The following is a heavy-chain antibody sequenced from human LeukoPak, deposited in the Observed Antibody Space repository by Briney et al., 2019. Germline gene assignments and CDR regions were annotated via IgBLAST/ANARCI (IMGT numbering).Heavy chain of an antibody. CDR2: INPNSGGT. Sequence: ASVKVSCKASGYTFTGYYMHWVRQAPGQGLEWMGWINPNSGGTNYAQKFQGRVTMTRDTSISTAYMELSRLRSDDTAVYHCARGTTSEWTTDYWGQGTLVTVSS. D-gene: IGHD1/OR15-1a*01. CDR1: GYTFTGYY. V-gene: IGHV1-2*02. CDR3: ARGTTSEWTTDY. J-gene: IGHJ4*02.